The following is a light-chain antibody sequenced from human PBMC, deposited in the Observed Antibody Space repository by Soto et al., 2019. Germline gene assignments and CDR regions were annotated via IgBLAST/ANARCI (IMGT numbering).Light chain of an antibody. J-gene: IGKJ5*01. CDR1: QRISTH. Sequence: DIQMTQSPSSLSASVGDTITITCRASQRISTHLNWYQQKPGKAPNLLIYAAYNLQSGIPSRFSGSGSGTDFTLTITSLQPEDFATYYCQQSYGTPITFGQGTRLEIK. CDR2: AAY. CDR3: QQSYGTPIT. V-gene: IGKV1-39*01.